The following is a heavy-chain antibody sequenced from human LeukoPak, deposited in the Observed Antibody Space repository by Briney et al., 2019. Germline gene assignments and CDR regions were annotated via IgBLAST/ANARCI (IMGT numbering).Heavy chain of an antibody. CDR2: ISSSSSTI. CDR3: ARSTDYYDSSGYYYRWYAFDI. Sequence: GGSLRLSCAASGFTFSSYSMNWVRQAPGKGLEWVSYISSSSSTIYYADSVKGRFTISRDNAKNSLYLQMNSLRAEDTAVYYCARSTDYYDSSGYYYRWYAFDIWGQGTMVTVSS. D-gene: IGHD3-22*01. J-gene: IGHJ3*02. V-gene: IGHV3-48*01. CDR1: GFTFSSYS.